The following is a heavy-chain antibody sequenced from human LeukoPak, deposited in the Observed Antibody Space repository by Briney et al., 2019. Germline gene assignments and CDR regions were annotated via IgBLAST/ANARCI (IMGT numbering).Heavy chain of an antibody. CDR3: ARRYCSGGSCYGENWFDP. Sequence: ASVKVSCKASGGTFSSYAISWVRQAPGQGLEWMGGIIPIFGTANCAQKFQGRVTITADESTSTAYMELSSLRSEDTAVYYCARRYCSGGSCYGENWFDPWGQGTLVTVSS. CDR1: GGTFSSYA. J-gene: IGHJ5*02. V-gene: IGHV1-69*13. CDR2: IIPIFGTA. D-gene: IGHD2-15*01.